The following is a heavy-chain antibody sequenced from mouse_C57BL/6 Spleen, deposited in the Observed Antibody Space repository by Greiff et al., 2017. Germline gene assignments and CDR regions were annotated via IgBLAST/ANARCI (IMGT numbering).Heavy chain of an antibody. CDR2: ISNGGGST. D-gene: IGHD1-1*01. CDR3: ARTPPITTVPYYYAMDY. Sequence: EVKLVESGGGLVQPGGSLKLSCAASGFTFSDYYMYWVRQTPEKRLEWVAYISNGGGSTYYPDTVKGRFTISRDNAKNTLYLQMSRLKSEDTAMYYCARTPPITTVPYYYAMDYWGQGTSVTVSS. V-gene: IGHV5-12*01. J-gene: IGHJ4*01. CDR1: GFTFSDYY.